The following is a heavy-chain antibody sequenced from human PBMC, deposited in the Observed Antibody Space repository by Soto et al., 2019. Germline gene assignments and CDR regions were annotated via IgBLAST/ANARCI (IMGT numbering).Heavy chain of an antibody. CDR2: ISYDGSNK. Sequence: GGSLRLSCAASGFTFSSFGMHWVRQAPGKGLEWVAVISYDGSNKYYADSVKGRFTISRDNSENTLYLQMNSLRAEDTAVYYCAKIQLLWHYYDSSGQRYFDYWGQGTLVTVSS. V-gene: IGHV3-30*18. CDR3: AKIQLLWHYYDSSGQRYFDY. D-gene: IGHD3-22*01. J-gene: IGHJ4*02. CDR1: GFTFSSFG.